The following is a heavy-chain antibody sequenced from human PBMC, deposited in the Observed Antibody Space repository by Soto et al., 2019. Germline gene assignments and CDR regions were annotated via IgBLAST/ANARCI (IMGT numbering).Heavy chain of an antibody. CDR1: GYSFTSYW. V-gene: IGHV5-51*01. CDR2: IYPGDSDT. J-gene: IGHJ6*02. D-gene: IGHD1-1*01. Sequence: PGESLKISCKGSGYSFTSYWIGWVRQMPGKGLEWMGIIYPGDSDTRYSPSFQGQVTISADKSISTAYLQWSSLKASDTAMYYCATAVNWNHYYYGMDVWGQGTTVTVSS. CDR3: ATAVNWNHYYYGMDV.